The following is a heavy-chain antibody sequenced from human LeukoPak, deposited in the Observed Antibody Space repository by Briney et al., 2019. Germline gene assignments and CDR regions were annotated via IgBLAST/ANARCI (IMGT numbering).Heavy chain of an antibody. V-gene: IGHV3-48*03. CDR1: GFTFSSYD. CDR3: ARDSTGSYLRLGY. J-gene: IGHJ4*02. CDR2: ISTRGSSR. D-gene: IGHD1-26*01. Sequence: GGSLRLSCAVSGFTFSSYDMNWVRQAPGKGLEWVSYISTRGSSRSYADSVKGRFTISRDNAKNSLYLQMHSLRADDTAVYYCARDSTGSYLRLGYWGQGTLVTVSS.